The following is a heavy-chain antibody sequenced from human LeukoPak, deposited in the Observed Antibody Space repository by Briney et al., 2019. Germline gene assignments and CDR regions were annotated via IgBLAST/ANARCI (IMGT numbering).Heavy chain of an antibody. D-gene: IGHD2-21*02. V-gene: IGHV4-61*05. J-gene: IGHJ4*02. CDR3: ARFAYCGGHCWYYFDY. CDR1: GGSISSSSYY. Sequence: SETPSLTCTVSGGSISSSSYYWGWIRQPPGKGLEWIGYIYSSGSTNYNPSLKSRITISVDTSKNQFSLKLSSVTAADTAVYYCARFAYCGGHCWYYFDYWGQGSLVTVSS. CDR2: IYSSGST.